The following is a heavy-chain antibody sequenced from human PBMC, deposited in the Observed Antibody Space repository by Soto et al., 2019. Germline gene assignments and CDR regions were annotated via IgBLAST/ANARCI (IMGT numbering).Heavy chain of an antibody. Sequence: ASVKVSCKASGYTFTGYYMHWVRQAPGQGLEWMGWINPNSGGTNYAQKFQGWVTMTRDTSISTAYMELSRLRSDDTAVYYCARVSVPYYYDSSGYYPYYFDYWGQGTLVTVSS. J-gene: IGHJ4*02. CDR2: INPNSGGT. V-gene: IGHV1-2*04. D-gene: IGHD3-22*01. CDR1: GYTFTGYY. CDR3: ARVSVPYYYDSSGYYPYYFDY.